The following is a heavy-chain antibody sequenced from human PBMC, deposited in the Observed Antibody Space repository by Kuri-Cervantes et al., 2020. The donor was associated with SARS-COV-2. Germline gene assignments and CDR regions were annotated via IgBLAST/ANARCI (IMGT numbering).Heavy chain of an antibody. CDR3: ASDYGDYPLGLRHYYYMDV. CDR2: ISSSSSYI. J-gene: IGHJ6*03. Sequence: GSLRLSCAASGFTFSSYSMNWVRQAPGKGLEWVSSISSSSSYIYYADSVKGRFTISRDNAKNSLYLQMNSLRAEDTAVYYCASDYGDYPLGLRHYYYMDVWGKGTTVTVSS. V-gene: IGHV3-21*01. CDR1: GFTFSSYS. D-gene: IGHD4-17*01.